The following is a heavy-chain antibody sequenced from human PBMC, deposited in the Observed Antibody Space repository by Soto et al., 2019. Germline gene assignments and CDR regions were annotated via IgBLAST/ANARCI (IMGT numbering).Heavy chain of an antibody. CDR1: GGSFRRYA. CDR3: ASRDRVDAFDI. CDR2: IIPILGSP. J-gene: IGHJ3*02. Sequence: QVQLVQSGAEVKKPGSSVRVSCKVSGGSFRRYAITWVRQAPGQGLEWMGGIIPILGSPNYAQRFQDRVSITADESTSTTYMDLRSLRSEAAAVYYCASRDRVDAFDIWGQGTVVTVSS. V-gene: IGHV1-69*01.